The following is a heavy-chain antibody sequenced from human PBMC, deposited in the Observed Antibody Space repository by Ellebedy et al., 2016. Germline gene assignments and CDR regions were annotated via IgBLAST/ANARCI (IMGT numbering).Heavy chain of an antibody. CDR2: IYYSGDT. CDR3: TRAPEFDY. V-gene: IGHV4-30-4*01. J-gene: IGHJ4*02. Sequence: SETLSLTXSVPGGFISSVDFFWSWVRQPPGKGLEWIGCIYYSGDTYYNSSLKSRVTMSVDTSKNQFSLKLTSVTAADTAVYYCTRAPEFDYWGQGTLVTVSS. CDR1: GGFISSVDFF.